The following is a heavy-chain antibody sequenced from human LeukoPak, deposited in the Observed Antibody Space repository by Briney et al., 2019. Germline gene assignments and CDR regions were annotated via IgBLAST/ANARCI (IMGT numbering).Heavy chain of an antibody. V-gene: IGHV3-11*01. CDR2: ISSSGSTI. CDR3: ASTYSWGYFDY. CDR1: GFTFYYYY. J-gene: IGHJ4*02. D-gene: IGHD3-16*01. Sequence: PGGSLRLSCAASGFTFYYYYMSWMRDATGKGRVWVSYISSSGSTIYYADSVKGRFTISRDNAKNSLYLQMNSLRAEDTAVYYCASTYSWGYFDYWGQGTLVTVSS.